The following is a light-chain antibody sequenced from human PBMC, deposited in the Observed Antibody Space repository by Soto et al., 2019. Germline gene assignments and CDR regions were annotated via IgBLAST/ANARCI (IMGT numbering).Light chain of an antibody. CDR3: QQRSNWLT. CDR2: GAS. V-gene: IGKV3-11*01. Sequence: EIVLTQSPATLSLSPGERATLSCRASQSVSSYLAWYQQKPGQAPRLLIYGASNRATGIPARFSGSGSGTVFTLTISSLEPEDFAVYYCQQRSNWLTFGGGTKVEIK. J-gene: IGKJ4*01. CDR1: QSVSSY.